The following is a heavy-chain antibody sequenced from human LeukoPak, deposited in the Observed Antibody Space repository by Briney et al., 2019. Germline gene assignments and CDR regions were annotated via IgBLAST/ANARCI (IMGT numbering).Heavy chain of an antibody. CDR2: IYTSGST. CDR1: GGSISSYY. CDR3: ARHRMSVSHFDY. Sequence: SETLSLTCSVSGGSISSYYWSWIRQPAGKGLEWIGRIYTSGSTYYNPSLKSRVTISVDTSKNQFSLKLSSVTAADTAVYYCARHRMSVSHFDYWGQGTLVTVSS. J-gene: IGHJ4*02. V-gene: IGHV4-4*07.